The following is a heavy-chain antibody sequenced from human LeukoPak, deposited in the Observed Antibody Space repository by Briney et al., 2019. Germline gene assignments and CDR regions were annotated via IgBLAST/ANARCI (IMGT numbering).Heavy chain of an antibody. V-gene: IGHV3-7*01. J-gene: IGHJ6*03. Sequence: PGGSLRLSCAASGFTLSGDWMSWVRQAPGKGLEWVANIRPDGNERNYVDSVKGRFTISRDNAKNSLYLQMNSLRAEDTAVYYCARDRVNYYYYYMDVWGKGTTVTVSS. CDR2: IRPDGNER. CDR3: ARDRVNYYYYYMDV. CDR1: GFTLSGDW.